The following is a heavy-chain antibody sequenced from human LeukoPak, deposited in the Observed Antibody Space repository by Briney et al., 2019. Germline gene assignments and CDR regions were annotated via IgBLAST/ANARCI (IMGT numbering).Heavy chain of an antibody. V-gene: IGHV3-74*01. CDR3: VREYSSSSGCAFDM. CDR1: GFTFSSYW. D-gene: IGHD6-6*01. J-gene: IGHJ3*02. Sequence: PGGSLRLSCAASGFTFSSYWMHWVRQAPGKGLVWVSRISTDGSSTNSADSVKGRLTISRDNAKNTLYLQMNSLRAEDTAVYYCVREYSSSSGCAFDMWGHGTMVTVSP. CDR2: ISTDGSST.